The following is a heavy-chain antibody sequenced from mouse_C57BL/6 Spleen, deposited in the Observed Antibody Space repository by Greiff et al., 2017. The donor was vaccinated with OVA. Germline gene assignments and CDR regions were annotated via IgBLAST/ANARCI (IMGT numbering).Heavy chain of an antibody. D-gene: IGHD2-5*01. CDR1: GYSFTDYN. Sequence: VQLKESGPELVKPGASVKISCKASGYSFTDYNMNWVKQSNGKSLEWIGVINPNYGTTSYNQKFKGKATLTVDQSSSTAYMQLNSLTSEDSAVYYCARGGDSNYWYFDVWGTGTTVTVSA. CDR3: ARGGDSNYWYFDV. V-gene: IGHV1-39*01. CDR2: INPNYGTT. J-gene: IGHJ1*03.